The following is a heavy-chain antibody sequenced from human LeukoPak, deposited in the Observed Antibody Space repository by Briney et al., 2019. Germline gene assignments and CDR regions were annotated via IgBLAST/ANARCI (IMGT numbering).Heavy chain of an antibody. J-gene: IGHJ5*02. Sequence: SQTLSLTCTVSGGSISSGDYYWSWIRQPPGKGLEWIGYIYYSGSTYYNPSLKSRVTISVDTSKNQFSLKPSSVTAADTAVYYCARVVVPAARRRPDWFDPWGQGTLVTVSS. CDR2: IYYSGST. CDR3: ARVVVPAARRRPDWFDP. D-gene: IGHD2-2*01. V-gene: IGHV4-30-4*08. CDR1: GGSISSGDYY.